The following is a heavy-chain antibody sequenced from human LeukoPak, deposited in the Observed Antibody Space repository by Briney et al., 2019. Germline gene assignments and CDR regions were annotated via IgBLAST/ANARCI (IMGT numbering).Heavy chain of an antibody. Sequence: GGSLRLSCVVSGFTLSDYGIHWVRQAPGRGLQWVAFIPFDGSHKYYADSVKGRFTISRDNAKNSLYLQMNSLRAEDTAVYYCARDSGSPRDSNRSYWGQGTLVTVSS. D-gene: IGHD4-11*01. CDR1: GFTLSDYG. J-gene: IGHJ4*02. CDR3: ARDSGSPRDSNRSY. V-gene: IGHV3-30*02. CDR2: IPFDGSHK.